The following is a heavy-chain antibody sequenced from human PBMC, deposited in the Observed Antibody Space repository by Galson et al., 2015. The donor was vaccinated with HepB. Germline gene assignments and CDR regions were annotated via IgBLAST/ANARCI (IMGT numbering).Heavy chain of an antibody. CDR3: ARGVKGQYYFDY. CDR2: ISYDGSNK. Sequence: SLRLSCAASGFTFSSYAMHWVRQAPGKGLEWVAVISYDGSNKYYADSVKGRFTISRDNSKNTLYLQMNSLRAEDTAVYYCARGVKGQYYFDYWGQGTLVTVSS. CDR1: GFTFSSYA. D-gene: IGHD3-16*01. J-gene: IGHJ4*02. V-gene: IGHV3-30-3*01.